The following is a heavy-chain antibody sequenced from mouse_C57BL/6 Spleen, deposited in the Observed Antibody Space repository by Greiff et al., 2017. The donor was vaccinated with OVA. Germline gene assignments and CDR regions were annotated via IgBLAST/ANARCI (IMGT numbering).Heavy chain of an antibody. V-gene: IGHV1-59*01. CDR1: GYTFTSYW. J-gene: IGHJ3*01. CDR3: ARRGYDYDRFAY. CDR2: IDPSDSYT. Sequence: VQLQQPGAELVRPGTSVKLSCKASGYTFTSYWMHWVKQRPGQGLEWIGVIDPSDSYTNYNQKFTGKATLTVDTSSSTAYMQLSSLTSEDSAVYYCARRGYDYDRFAYWGQGTLVTVSA. D-gene: IGHD2-4*01.